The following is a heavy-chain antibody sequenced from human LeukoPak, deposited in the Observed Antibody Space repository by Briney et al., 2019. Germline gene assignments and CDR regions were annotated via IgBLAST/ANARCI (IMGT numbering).Heavy chain of an antibody. V-gene: IGHV3-64D*06. Sequence: PGGSLRLSCSASGFTFTSRVMHWVRQAPGKGLQYVSGISMNVQTTYYAGSVKGRFTISRDSSKNMVYLQMNSLTAEDTAVYYCVREGLERRTNFDYWGQGTLVSVSS. CDR1: GFTFTSRV. J-gene: IGHJ4*02. CDR3: VREGLERRTNFDY. D-gene: IGHD1-1*01. CDR2: ISMNVQTT.